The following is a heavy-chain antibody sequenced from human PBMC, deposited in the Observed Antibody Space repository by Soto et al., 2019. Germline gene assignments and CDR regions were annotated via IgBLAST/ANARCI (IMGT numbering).Heavy chain of an antibody. CDR1: GGSVSSGSYY. CDR3: ARGPSSPYSSGYYPSAFDI. CDR2: IYYSGST. D-gene: IGHD3-22*01. V-gene: IGHV4-61*01. Sequence: QVQLQESGPGLVKPSETLSLTCTVSGGSVSSGSYYWSWIRQPPGKGLEWIGYIYYSGSTNYNPSLKSRVTISVDTSKNQFSLKLSSVTAADTAVYYCARGPSSPYSSGYYPSAFDIWGQGTMVTVSS. J-gene: IGHJ3*02.